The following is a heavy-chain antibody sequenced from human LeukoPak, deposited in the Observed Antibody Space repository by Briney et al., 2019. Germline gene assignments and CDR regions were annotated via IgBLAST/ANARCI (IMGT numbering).Heavy chain of an antibody. D-gene: IGHD2-2*01. CDR1: GFTFSTYT. V-gene: IGHV3-48*04. Sequence: GGSLRLSCAASGFTFSTYTMNWVRQAPGKGLEWVSYITSSSSTIYYADSVKGRFTISRDNAKNSLYLQMNSLRAEDTAVYYCAREIGYCSSTSCYGDYYYYYYYMDVWGKGATVTISS. CDR2: ITSSSSTI. J-gene: IGHJ6*03. CDR3: AREIGYCSSTSCYGDYYYYYYYMDV.